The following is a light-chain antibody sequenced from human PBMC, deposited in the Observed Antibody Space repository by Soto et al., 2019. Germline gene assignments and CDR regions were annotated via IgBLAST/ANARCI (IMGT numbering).Light chain of an antibody. CDR1: QSISTW. CDR2: KAS. Sequence: DIQMTQSPSTLSASVGDRVTISCRASQSISTWLAWYQQKPGKAPKLLIHKASTLESGVPSRFSGGGSGTDFTLTIHSLQPDDFAPYYCQQYDAYPLTFGGRTKVDIK. J-gene: IGKJ4*01. CDR3: QQYDAYPLT. V-gene: IGKV1-5*03.